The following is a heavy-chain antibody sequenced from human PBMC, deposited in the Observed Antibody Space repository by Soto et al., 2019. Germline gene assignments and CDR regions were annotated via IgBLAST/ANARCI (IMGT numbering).Heavy chain of an antibody. J-gene: IGHJ4*02. CDR2: ISGSGGST. CDR1: GFTFSSYA. Sequence: EVQLLESGGGLVQPGGSLRLSCAASGFTFSSYAMSWVRQAPGKGLEWVSAISGSGGSTYYADSVKGRFTISRDNSKNTLYLQMNSLRTEDTAVYYCAKSPRYSGYYYKQPHHKKYYFDYWGQGTLVTVSS. V-gene: IGHV3-23*01. CDR3: AKSPRYSGYYYKQPHHKKYYFDY. D-gene: IGHD5-12*01.